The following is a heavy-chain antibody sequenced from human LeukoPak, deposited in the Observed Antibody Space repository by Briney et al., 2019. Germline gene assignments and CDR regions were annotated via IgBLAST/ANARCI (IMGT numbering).Heavy chain of an antibody. V-gene: IGHV4-34*01. CDR3: ARVVGGSGSYYLDY. Sequence: SETLSLTCAVYGGSFSDYYWSWIRQPPGKGLEWIGEINHSGSTNYNPSLKSRVTISVDTSKNQFSLKLSSVTAADTAVYYCARVVGGSGSYYLDYWGQGTLVTVSS. J-gene: IGHJ4*02. CDR1: GGSFSDYY. D-gene: IGHD3-10*01. CDR2: INHSGST.